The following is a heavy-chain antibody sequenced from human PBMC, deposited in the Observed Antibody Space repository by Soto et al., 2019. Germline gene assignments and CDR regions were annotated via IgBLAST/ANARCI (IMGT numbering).Heavy chain of an antibody. V-gene: IGHV4-31*03. J-gene: IGHJ4*02. Sequence: QVQLQESGPGLVKPSQTLSLTCTVSGGSISSGGYYWSWIRQHPGKGLEWIGYIYYSGSTYYNPSLKSRVTISVDTSKNQFSLKLSSVTAADTAVYYCARAYRFYGSGYYYFDYWGQGTLVTVSS. CDR3: ARAYRFYGSGYYYFDY. CDR1: GGSISSGGYY. D-gene: IGHD3-10*01. CDR2: IYYSGST.